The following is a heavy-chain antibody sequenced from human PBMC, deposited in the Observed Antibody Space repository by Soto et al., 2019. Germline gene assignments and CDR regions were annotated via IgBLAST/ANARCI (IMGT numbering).Heavy chain of an antibody. Sequence: QVQLVESGGGVVQPGRSLRLSCAASGFTFSSYGMHWVRQAPGKGLEWVAVISYDGSNKYYADSVKGRFTISRDNSKNTVYLQMNSLRAEDTAVYYCAKDGGSGWYLDYWGQGTLVTVSS. D-gene: IGHD6-19*01. V-gene: IGHV3-30*18. J-gene: IGHJ4*02. CDR3: AKDGGSGWYLDY. CDR1: GFTFSSYG. CDR2: ISYDGSNK.